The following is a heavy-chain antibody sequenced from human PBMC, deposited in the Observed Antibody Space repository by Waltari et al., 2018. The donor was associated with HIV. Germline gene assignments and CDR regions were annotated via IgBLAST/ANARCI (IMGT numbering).Heavy chain of an antibody. D-gene: IGHD1-26*01. CDR1: GGSISSGGYY. Sequence: QVQLQESGPGLVKPSQTLSLTCTVSGGSISSGGYYWSWIRQHPGKGLEWIGYIYYSGSTYYNPSLKSRVTISVDTFKNQFSLKLSSVTAADTAVYHCAREKSTIVGFDYWGQGTLVTVSS. CDR3: AREKSTIVGFDY. CDR2: IYYSGST. J-gene: IGHJ4*02. V-gene: IGHV4-31*03.